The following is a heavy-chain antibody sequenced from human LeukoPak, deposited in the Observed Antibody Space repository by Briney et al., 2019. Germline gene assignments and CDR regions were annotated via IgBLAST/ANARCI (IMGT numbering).Heavy chain of an antibody. Sequence: GASVKVSCKASGYTFTSYGISWVRQAPGQGLEWMGWISAYNGNTNYAQKLQGRVTMTTDTSTSTAYMELRSLRSDDTAVYYCARDRPQLGYDFWSGYPGPAFDIWGHGTMVTVSS. V-gene: IGHV1-18*01. CDR2: ISAYNGNT. J-gene: IGHJ3*02. D-gene: IGHD3-3*01. CDR3: ARDRPQLGYDFWSGYPGPAFDI. CDR1: GYTFTSYG.